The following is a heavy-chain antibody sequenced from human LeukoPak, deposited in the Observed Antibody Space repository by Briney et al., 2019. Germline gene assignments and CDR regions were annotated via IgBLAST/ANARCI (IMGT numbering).Heavy chain of an antibody. J-gene: IGHJ4*02. D-gene: IGHD6-19*01. CDR1: GFTFDDYA. CDR3: AKGPYSSGWYYFDY. CDR2: ISWNSGSI. V-gene: IGHV3-9*03. Sequence: GRSLRLSCAASGFTFDDYAMHWVRQAPGKGLEWDSGISWNSGSIGYADSVKGRFTISRDNAKNSLYLQMNSLRAEDMALYYCAKGPYSSGWYYFDYWGQGTLVTVSS.